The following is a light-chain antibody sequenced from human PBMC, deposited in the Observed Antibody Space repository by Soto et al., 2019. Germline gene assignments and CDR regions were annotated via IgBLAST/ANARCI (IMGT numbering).Light chain of an antibody. J-gene: IGKJ5*01. V-gene: IGKV1-39*01. CDR2: ATS. Sequence: DIQMTQSPSSLSASFGDRVTITCRASQSIRTWLAWYQQKPGKAPKSLIYATSNLQSGVPSRFSGSGFGTDFTLTITSLQPEDFATYYCQQSYGTPITFGQGTRLEIK. CDR3: QQSYGTPIT. CDR1: QSIRTW.